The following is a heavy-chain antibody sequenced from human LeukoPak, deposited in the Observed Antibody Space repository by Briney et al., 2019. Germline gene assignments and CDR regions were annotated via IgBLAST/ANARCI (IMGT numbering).Heavy chain of an antibody. Sequence: SQTLSLTCTVSGGSISSGDYYWSWVRQPPGKGLEWIGYIYSSGTAYYNPSLKSRLTISIDTFNNQFSLQLTSVTAADTAVYYCARSQGGYGSGRGWFDPWGQGTLVTVSS. CDR1: GGSISSGDYY. CDR3: ARSQGGYGSGRGWFDP. CDR2: IYSSGTA. D-gene: IGHD3-10*01. V-gene: IGHV4-30-4*01. J-gene: IGHJ5*02.